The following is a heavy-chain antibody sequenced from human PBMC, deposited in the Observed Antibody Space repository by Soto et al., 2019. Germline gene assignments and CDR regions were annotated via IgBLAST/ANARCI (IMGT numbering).Heavy chain of an antibody. Sequence: ASVKVSCKACGYKFTSYYMHWVRQAPGQGLEWMGGIIPIFGTANYAQKFQGRVTITADESTSTAYMELSSLRFEDTAVYYCARAIVGPTTTGWLDPWGQGTLVTVSS. CDR3: ARAIVGPTTTGWLDP. V-gene: IGHV1-69*13. J-gene: IGHJ5*02. CDR2: IIPIFGTA. D-gene: IGHD1-26*01. CDR1: GYKFTSYY.